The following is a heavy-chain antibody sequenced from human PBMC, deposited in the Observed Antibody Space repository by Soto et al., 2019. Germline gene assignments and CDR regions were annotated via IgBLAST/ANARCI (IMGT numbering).Heavy chain of an antibody. J-gene: IGHJ5*02. CDR2: IYYSGST. CDR1: GGSISSGDYY. Sequence: PSETLSLTCTVSGGSISSGDYYWSWIRQPPGKGLEWIGYIYYSGSTFYNPSLKNRVTISLDTSKIQFSLKLSSVTAADTAVYYYVSDGGDSWYDPWSQGTLVTVSS. CDR3: VSDGGDSWYDP. D-gene: IGHD3-10*01. V-gene: IGHV4-30-4*01.